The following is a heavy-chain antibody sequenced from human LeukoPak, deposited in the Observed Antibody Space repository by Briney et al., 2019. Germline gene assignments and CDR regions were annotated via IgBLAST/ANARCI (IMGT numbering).Heavy chain of an antibody. Sequence: GGSLRLSCAASGFTFSNYWMTWVRQAPGKGLEWVANIKHDGSEKYYVDSVKGRFTISRDNAKTSLYLQMNSLRAEDTAVYYCARIRSSGWSYYYSYMDVWGKGTTVTISS. CDR1: GFTFSNYW. CDR3: ARIRSSGWSYYYSYMDV. V-gene: IGHV3-7*01. CDR2: IKHDGSEK. J-gene: IGHJ6*03. D-gene: IGHD6-19*01.